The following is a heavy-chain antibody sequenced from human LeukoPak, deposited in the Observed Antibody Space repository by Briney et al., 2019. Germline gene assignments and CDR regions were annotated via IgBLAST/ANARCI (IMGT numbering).Heavy chain of an antibody. J-gene: IGHJ4*02. CDR3: ARDLASCAGDCYSDGFDY. Sequence: SETLSLTCTMSGYSISSGYYWGWIRQSPGKGLEWIGSIYHGGSTYYNPSLRSRVIVSVDTSKNHFSLKMSSVTAADTAVYYCARDLASCAGDCYSDGFDYWGQGALVTVSS. D-gene: IGHD2-21*02. CDR1: GYSISSGYY. V-gene: IGHV4-38-2*02. CDR2: IYHGGST.